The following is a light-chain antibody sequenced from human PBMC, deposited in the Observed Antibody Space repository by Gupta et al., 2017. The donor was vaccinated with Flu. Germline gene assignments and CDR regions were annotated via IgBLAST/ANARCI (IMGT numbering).Light chain of an antibody. J-gene: IGLJ3*02. V-gene: IGLV3-25*02. CDR3: QSADSSVTAWV. CDR2: KDS. CDR1: ALPKQY. Sequence: SSELTPPPSVSVSPGQTARITCSGDALPKQYAYWYQQKPGQAPVLVIYKDSERPSGIPERFSGSSSGTTVTLTISGVQAEDEADYYCQSADSSVTAWVFGGGTKLTVL.